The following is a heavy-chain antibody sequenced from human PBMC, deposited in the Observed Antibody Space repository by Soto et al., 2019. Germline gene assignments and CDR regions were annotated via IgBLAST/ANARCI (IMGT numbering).Heavy chain of an antibody. D-gene: IGHD1-26*01. CDR3: ARGEYSGSYYGFDY. Sequence: ASVKVSCKASGCTFTGYYMHWVRQAPGQGLEWMGWINPNSGGTDYAQEFQGRVTMTSDTSISTAYMELSRLRSDDTAVYYCARGEYSGSYYGFDYWGQGTLVTVPQ. J-gene: IGHJ4*02. V-gene: IGHV1-2*02. CDR2: INPNSGGT. CDR1: GCTFTGYY.